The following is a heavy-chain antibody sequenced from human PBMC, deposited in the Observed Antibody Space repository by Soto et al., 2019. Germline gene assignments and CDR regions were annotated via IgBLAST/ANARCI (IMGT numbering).Heavy chain of an antibody. V-gene: IGHV4-30-4*01. CDR2: IYYSGST. Sequence: QVQLQESGPGLVKPSQTLSLTCTVSGGSISSGDYYWSWIRQPPGKGLEWIGYIYYSGSTYYNPSLKSRVTISVDTSKNQFSLKLSSVTAADTAVYYCARFSPGSGYRANNWFDPWGQGTLVTVSS. CDR1: GGSISSGDYY. CDR3: ARFSPGSGYRANNWFDP. D-gene: IGHD3-3*01. J-gene: IGHJ5*02.